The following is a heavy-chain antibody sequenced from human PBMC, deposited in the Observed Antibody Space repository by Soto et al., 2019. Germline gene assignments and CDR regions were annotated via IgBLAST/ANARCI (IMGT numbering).Heavy chain of an antibody. CDR2: IIPIFGTA. Sequence: VASVKVSCKASGGTFSSYAISWVRQAPGQGLEWMGGIIPIFGTANYAQKFQGRVTITADESTSTAYMELSSLRSEDTAVYYCARAASLRYYFDYWGQGTLVTV. V-gene: IGHV1-69*13. J-gene: IGHJ4*02. D-gene: IGHD4-17*01. CDR1: GGTFSSYA. CDR3: ARAASLRYYFDY.